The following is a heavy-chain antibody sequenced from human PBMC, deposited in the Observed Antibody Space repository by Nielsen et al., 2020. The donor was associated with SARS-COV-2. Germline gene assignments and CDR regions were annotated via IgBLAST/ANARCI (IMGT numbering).Heavy chain of an antibody. D-gene: IGHD5-18*01. V-gene: IGHV3-9*01. J-gene: IGHJ4*02. CDR3: AKIHTAMVPTDY. CDR1: GFTFDDYA. CDR2: ISWNSGSI. Sequence: GGSLRLSCAASGFTFDDYAMHWVRQAPGKGLEWVSGISWNSGSIGYADSVKGRFTISRDNAKNSLYLQMNSLRAEDTALYYCAKIHTAMVPTDYWGQGTLVTVSS.